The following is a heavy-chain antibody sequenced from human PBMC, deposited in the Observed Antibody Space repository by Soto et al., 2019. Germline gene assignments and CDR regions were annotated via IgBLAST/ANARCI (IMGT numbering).Heavy chain of an antibody. CDR2: IKQDGSEK. CDR3: ARGGFTIFGVVIKGHYMDV. J-gene: IGHJ6*03. D-gene: IGHD3-3*01. V-gene: IGHV3-7*01. CDR1: GFTFSSYW. Sequence: GGSLRLSCAASGFTFSSYWMSWVRQAPGKGLEWVANIKQDGSEKYYVDSVKGRFTISRDNAKNSLYLQMNSLRAEDTAVYYCARGGFTIFGVVIKGHYMDVWGKGTTVTVSS.